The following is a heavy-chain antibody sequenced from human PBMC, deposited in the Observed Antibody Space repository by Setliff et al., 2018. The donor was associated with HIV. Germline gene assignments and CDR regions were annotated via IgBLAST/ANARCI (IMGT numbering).Heavy chain of an antibody. D-gene: IGHD3-22*01. V-gene: IGHV3-48*04. CDR2: ISDSSSTI. CDR1: GFTFSTYW. J-gene: IGHJ4*02. Sequence: PGGSLRLSCAASGFTFSTYWMTWVRQAPGKGLEWVSYISDSSSTIYYAGSVKGRFTISRDNAKNSLYLQMNSLRAEDTAVYYCARQHYYDSSGRLDYWGQGSLVTVSS. CDR3: ARQHYYDSSGRLDY.